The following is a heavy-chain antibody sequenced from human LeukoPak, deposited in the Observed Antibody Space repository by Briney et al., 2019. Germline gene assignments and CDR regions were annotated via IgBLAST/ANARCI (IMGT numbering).Heavy chain of an antibody. J-gene: IGHJ4*02. CDR1: GYTFTGYY. CDR3: ARDRGAVAGPSDY. CDR2: INPNSGGT. Sequence: RASVKVSCKASGYTFTGYYMHWVRQAPGQGLEWMGWINPNSGGTNYARKFQGRVTMTRDTSISTAYMELSRLRSDDTAVYYCARDRGAVAGPSDYWGQGTLVTVSS. D-gene: IGHD6-19*01. V-gene: IGHV1-2*02.